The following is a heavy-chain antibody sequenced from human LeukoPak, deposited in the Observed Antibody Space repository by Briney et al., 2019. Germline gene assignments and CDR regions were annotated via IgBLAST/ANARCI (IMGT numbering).Heavy chain of an antibody. D-gene: IGHD6-19*01. V-gene: IGHV4-34*01. CDR3: ARPLTVAGTVSWAFDI. CDR1: GGSFSGYY. CDR2: INHSGST. Sequence: SETLSLTCAVYGGSFSGYYWSWIRQPPGKGLEWIGEINHSGSTNYNPSLKSRVTISVDTSKNQFSLKLSSVTAADTAVYYCARPLTVAGTVSWAFDIWGQGTMVTASS. J-gene: IGHJ3*02.